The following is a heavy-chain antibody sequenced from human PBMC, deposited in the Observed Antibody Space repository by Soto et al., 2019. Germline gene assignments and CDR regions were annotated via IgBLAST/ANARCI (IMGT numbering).Heavy chain of an antibody. D-gene: IGHD1-26*01. CDR3: VNEFHISHGS. V-gene: IGHV3-64D*06. CDR1: LPFREHS. J-gene: IGHJ4*02. Sequence: LPFREHSRYRIIQTPGKGLEYVSAIGPNGNGPYYADSVKGRFTISRDNSENKLYLQMTSLRVEDSAPYYCVNEFHISHGSWGRGTLVNVHS. CDR2: IGPNGNGP.